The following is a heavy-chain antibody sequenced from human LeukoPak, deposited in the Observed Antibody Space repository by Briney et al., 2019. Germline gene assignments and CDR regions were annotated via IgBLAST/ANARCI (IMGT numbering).Heavy chain of an antibody. J-gene: IGHJ5*02. D-gene: IGHD3-10*01. CDR3: ARIGAGSRLLVRGWFDP. CDR2: INHSGSH. V-gene: IGHV4-34*01. Sequence: PSETLSLTCAVYGGPLSGYYWSWIRQPPGKGLEWIWEINHSGSHNYNPSLKSRVTISVNTSKNQFSLKLSSVTAADTAVYYCARIGAGSRLLVRGWFDPWGQGTLVTVSS. CDR1: GGPLSGYY.